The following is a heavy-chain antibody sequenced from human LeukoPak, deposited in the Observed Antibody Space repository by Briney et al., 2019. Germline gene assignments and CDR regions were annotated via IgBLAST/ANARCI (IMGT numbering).Heavy chain of an antibody. CDR1: GYSISSGYY. CDR2: INHSGRT. V-gene: IGHV4-38-2*02. CDR3: ASHYVWGSYRFPNWFDP. J-gene: IGHJ5*02. D-gene: IGHD3-16*02. Sequence: SETLSLTCTVSGYSISSGYYWGWIRQPPGKGLEWIGSINHSGRTYYNPSLKSRVTISVDTSKNQFSLKLSSVTAADTAVYYCASHYVWGSYRFPNWFDPWGQGTLVTVSS.